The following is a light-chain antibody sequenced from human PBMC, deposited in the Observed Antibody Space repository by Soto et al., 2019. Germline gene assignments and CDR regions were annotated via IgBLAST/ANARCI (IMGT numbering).Light chain of an antibody. Sequence: EIVLTQSPATLSLSPGERATLSCRASQSVSNYLAWYQQKPGQAPRLLIYDASNRATGIPARFSGSGSGTDFTLTISSLEPEDFAVYYWQQRINWPPLTFGGGTKVEIK. CDR1: QSVSNY. J-gene: IGKJ4*01. CDR2: DAS. CDR3: QQRINWPPLT. V-gene: IGKV3-11*01.